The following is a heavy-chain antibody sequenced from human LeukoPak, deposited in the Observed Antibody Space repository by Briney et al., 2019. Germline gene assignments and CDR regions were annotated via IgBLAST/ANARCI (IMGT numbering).Heavy chain of an antibody. J-gene: IGHJ4*02. D-gene: IGHD6-6*01. V-gene: IGHV3-9*03. CDR3: AKDIHRGSSSFLDY. Sequence: GGSLRLSCAASGFTLDDYAMHWVRQAPGKGLEWVSGISWNSGSIGYADSVKGRFTISRDNAKNSLYLQMNSLRAEDMALYYCAKDIHRGSSSFLDYWGQGTLVTVSS. CDR1: GFTLDDYA. CDR2: ISWNSGSI.